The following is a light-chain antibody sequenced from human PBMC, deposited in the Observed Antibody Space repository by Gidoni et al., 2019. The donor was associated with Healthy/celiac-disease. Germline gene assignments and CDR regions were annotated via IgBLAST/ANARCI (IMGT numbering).Light chain of an antibody. Sequence: SYELTQPPSVSVSPGQTARITCSGDALPKQYAYWYQQKPGQAPVLVIYKDSERPSGIPERFSGSSSGITVTLTISGVQAEDEADYYCQSADSSGTYSVVFGGGTKLTVL. V-gene: IGLV3-25*03. CDR1: ALPKQY. CDR2: KDS. J-gene: IGLJ2*01. CDR3: QSADSSGTYSVV.